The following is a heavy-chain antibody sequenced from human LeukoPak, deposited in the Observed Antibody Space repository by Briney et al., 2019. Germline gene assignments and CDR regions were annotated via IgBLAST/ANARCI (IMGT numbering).Heavy chain of an antibody. CDR3: ARGEYYYGSGSYYRGYFQH. CDR1: GGTFSSYA. CDR2: IIPIFGTA. Sequence: SVKVSCKASGGTFSSYAISWVRQAPGQGLEWMGGIIPIFGTANYAQKLQGRVTITADESTSTAYMELSSLRSEDTAVYYCARGEYYYGSGSYYRGYFQHWGQGTLVTVSS. D-gene: IGHD3-10*01. V-gene: IGHV1-69*13. J-gene: IGHJ1*01.